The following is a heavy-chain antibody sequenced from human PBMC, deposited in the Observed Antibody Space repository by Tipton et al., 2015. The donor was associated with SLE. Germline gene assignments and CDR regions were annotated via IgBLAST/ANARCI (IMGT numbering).Heavy chain of an antibody. CDR3: ARDGGAAAESYNYYMDV. V-gene: IGHV4-59*01. Sequence: TLRLSCTVSGGSIFSYYWSWIRQPPGKGLEWIGYIYFSGSTNYNPSLRSRVTMSIDTSNNQFSLKLSSVTAADTAVYFCARDGGAAAESYNYYMDVWGRGTTVTVSS. CDR1: GGSIFSYY. J-gene: IGHJ6*03. CDR2: IYFSGST. D-gene: IGHD6-13*01.